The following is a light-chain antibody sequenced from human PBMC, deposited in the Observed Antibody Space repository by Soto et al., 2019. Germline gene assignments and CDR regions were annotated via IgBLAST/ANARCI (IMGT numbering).Light chain of an antibody. J-gene: IGKJ2*01. V-gene: IGKV3-11*01. Sequence: EIVLTQSPATLSVSPGERATLSCRASQSVGSNFAWYQQKPGQAPRLLIYDASNRATGIPARFSGSGSGTDFTLTISSLEPEDFAVYYCQQRSNWPPYTFGQGTKLEIK. CDR3: QQRSNWPPYT. CDR2: DAS. CDR1: QSVGSN.